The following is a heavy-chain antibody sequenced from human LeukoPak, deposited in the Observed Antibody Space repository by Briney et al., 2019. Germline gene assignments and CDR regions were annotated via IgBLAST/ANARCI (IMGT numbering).Heavy chain of an antibody. D-gene: IGHD5/OR15-5a*01. CDR3: AKDMVGGITIVSTTGTFDY. Sequence: GGSLRLSCAASGFTFDDYAMHWVRQAPGKGLEWVSGISWNSGGIGYADSVKGRFTISRDNAKNSLYLQMNSLRPEDTAFYYCAKDMVGGITIVSTTGTFDYWGQGTLVTVSS. J-gene: IGHJ4*02. V-gene: IGHV3-9*01. CDR2: ISWNSGGI. CDR1: GFTFDDYA.